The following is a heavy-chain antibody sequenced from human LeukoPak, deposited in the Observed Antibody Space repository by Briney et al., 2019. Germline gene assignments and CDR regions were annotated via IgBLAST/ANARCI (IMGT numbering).Heavy chain of an antibody. CDR1: GGSISSYY. D-gene: IGHD4/OR15-4a*01. CDR3: VRGPYGASISKWFDP. Sequence: SETLSLTCTVSGGSISSYYWSWIRQPAGKGLEWIGRIYTSGSTNYNPSLKSRVTMSVDTSKNQFSLKLNSVTAADTAVYYCVRGPYGASISKWFDPWGQGTQVTVSS. V-gene: IGHV4-4*07. CDR2: IYTSGST. J-gene: IGHJ5*02.